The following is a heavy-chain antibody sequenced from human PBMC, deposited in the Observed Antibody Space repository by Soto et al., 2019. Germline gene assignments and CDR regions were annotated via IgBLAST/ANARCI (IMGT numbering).Heavy chain of an antibody. CDR2: INAGNSNP. V-gene: IGHV1-3*01. CDR3: ARGAPSGGSVPRFDL. J-gene: IGHJ5*02. CDR1: GYTFTAYN. D-gene: IGHD3-10*01. Sequence: QVPLVQSGAEVKEPGASVRVSFKAFGYTFTAYNIHGLRQAPGHGLEWMGWINAGNSNPRPSRQFQRRVIITRDASATTAYLEVDRRRSEDTAIYYCARGAPSGGSVPRFDLWGQGTLLTFSS.